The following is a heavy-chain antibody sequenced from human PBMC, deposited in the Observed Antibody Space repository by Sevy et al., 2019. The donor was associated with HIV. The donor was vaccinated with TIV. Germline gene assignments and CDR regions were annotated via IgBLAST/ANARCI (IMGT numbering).Heavy chain of an antibody. CDR1: GFTFSSHW. J-gene: IGHJ3*02. CDR3: ARSKVGLGDGLDI. D-gene: IGHD3-16*01. CDR2: LNYDGSYT. V-gene: IGHV3-74*01. Sequence: GGSLRLSCAASGFTFSSHWMQWVRQAPGKGLVWVSRLNYDGSYTNYADSVKGRFTISKHNAKSTLYLQMNSLRAEDTAMYYRARSKVGLGDGLDIWAQGTMVTVSS.